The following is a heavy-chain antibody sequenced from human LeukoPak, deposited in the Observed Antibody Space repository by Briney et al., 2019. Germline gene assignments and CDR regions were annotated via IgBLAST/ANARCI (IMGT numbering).Heavy chain of an antibody. CDR1: GGSITSADHY. CDR3: ARGDGDNLGSWFDP. V-gene: IGHV4-31*03. J-gene: IGHJ5*01. CDR2: IYYSGST. D-gene: IGHD5-24*01. Sequence: IPSETLSLTCTVSGGSITSADHYWTWLRQRPGEGLEWLGYIYYSGSTDYNPSLKTRVTISGDTSKNQFSLKLTSVTAADTAVYYCARGDGDNLGSWFDPWGQGTLVTVSS.